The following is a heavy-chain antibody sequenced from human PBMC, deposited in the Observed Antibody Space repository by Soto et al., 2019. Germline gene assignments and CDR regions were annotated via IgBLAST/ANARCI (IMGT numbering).Heavy chain of an antibody. J-gene: IGHJ6*02. CDR3: ARELWFGELFLDYYYYGMDV. D-gene: IGHD3-10*01. CDR2: ISSSSSTI. V-gene: IGHV3-48*01. Sequence: LRLSCADSGFTFSSYSMNWVRQAPGKGLEWVSYISSSSSTIYYADSVKGRFTISRDNSKNTLYLQMNSLRAEDTAVYYCARELWFGELFLDYYYYGMDVWGQGTTVTVSS. CDR1: GFTFSSYS.